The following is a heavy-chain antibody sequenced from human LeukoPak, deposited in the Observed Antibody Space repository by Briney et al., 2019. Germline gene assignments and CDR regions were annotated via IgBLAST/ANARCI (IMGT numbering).Heavy chain of an antibody. J-gene: IGHJ4*02. V-gene: IGHV3-64*01. CDR1: GFTVSSNY. Sequence: GGSLRLSCAASGFTVSSNYMSWVRQAPGKGLEYVSAISSNGGSTYYANSVKGRFTISRDNSKNTLYLQMGSLRAEDMAVYYCARGYCSGGSCYSENYFDYWGQGTLVTVSS. CDR3: ARGYCSGGSCYSENYFDY. D-gene: IGHD2-15*01. CDR2: ISSNGGST.